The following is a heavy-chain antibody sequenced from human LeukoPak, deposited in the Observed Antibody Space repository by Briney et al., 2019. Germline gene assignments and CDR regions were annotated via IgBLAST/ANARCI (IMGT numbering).Heavy chain of an antibody. Sequence: GGSLRLSCAASGFTSSSDWMSWVRQAPGEGLEWVANIKQDGSEKYYVDSVKGRFTISRDNAKNSLYLQMNSLRAEDTAVYYCARARVAAAISWFDPWGQGTLVTVSS. CDR2: IKQDGSEK. V-gene: IGHV3-7*04. J-gene: IGHJ5*02. D-gene: IGHD2-15*01. CDR1: GFTSSSDW. CDR3: ARARVAAAISWFDP.